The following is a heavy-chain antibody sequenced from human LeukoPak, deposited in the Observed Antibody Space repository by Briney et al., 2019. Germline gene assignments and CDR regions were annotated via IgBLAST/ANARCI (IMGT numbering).Heavy chain of an antibody. CDR1: GYSFTSHY. J-gene: IGHJ4*02. D-gene: IGHD3-10*01. V-gene: IGHV1-46*01. Sequence: ASVKVSCKASGYSFTSHYMHWVRQAPGQGPEWMGEVNPSGSTTTYAQKFQGRLTVTRDTSTTTVYMELSSLRPEDTAVYYCAREWELMKTFDYWGQGALVTVSS. CDR2: VNPSGSTT. CDR3: AREWELMKTFDY.